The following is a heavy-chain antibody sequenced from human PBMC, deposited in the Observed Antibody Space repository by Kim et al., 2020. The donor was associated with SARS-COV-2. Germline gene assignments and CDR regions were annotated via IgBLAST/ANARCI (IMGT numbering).Heavy chain of an antibody. CDR3: ARDQWGGDLDV. D-gene: IGHD1-26*01. V-gene: IGHV3-48*02. CDR2: IDKNSDGV. J-gene: IGHJ6*02. Sequence: LSLTCAASGFTFNTYNFNWVRQAPGKGLEWLSYIDKNSDGVVYADSVKGRFTISRDNAKNSLYLQMNSLRDDDTAVYYCARDQWGGDLDVWGQGTTVTVSS. CDR1: GFTFNTYN.